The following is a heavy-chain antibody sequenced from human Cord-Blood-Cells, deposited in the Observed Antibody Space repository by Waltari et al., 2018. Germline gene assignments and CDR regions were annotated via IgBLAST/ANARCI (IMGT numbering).Heavy chain of an antibody. CDR1: GGSFSGYY. CDR2: SNHSGST. V-gene: IGHV4-34*01. J-gene: IGHJ4*02. D-gene: IGHD3-9*01. CDR3: ASRGTGIDY. Sequence: QVQLQQWGAGLLKPSETLSLTCAVYGGSFSGYYWSWIRQPPGKGLEWIGESNHSGSTNYNPSLKSRVTRSVDTSKNQFALRLSSVTAADTAVYYCASRGTGIDYWGQGTLVTVSS.